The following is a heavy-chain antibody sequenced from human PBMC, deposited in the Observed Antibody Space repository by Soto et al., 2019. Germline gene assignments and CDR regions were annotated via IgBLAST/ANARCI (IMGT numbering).Heavy chain of an antibody. CDR1: GGSISSFY. V-gene: IGHV4-59*01. D-gene: IGHD1-26*01. J-gene: IGHJ4*02. Sequence: PSETLSLTCTVSGGSISSFYWSWIRQPPGKGLEWIGYIYYTGSTNYSPSLKSRVTISVDTSKNQFSLKLSSVTAADTAVYYCARDRREGGLFDYWGQGTLVTVSS. CDR2: IYYTGST. CDR3: ARDRREGGLFDY.